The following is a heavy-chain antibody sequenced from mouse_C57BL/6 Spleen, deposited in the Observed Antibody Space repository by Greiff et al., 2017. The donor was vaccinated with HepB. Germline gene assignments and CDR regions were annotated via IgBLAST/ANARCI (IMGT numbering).Heavy chain of an antibody. D-gene: IGHD1-1*01. CDR1: GFSLTSYG. CDR2: IWRGGST. Sequence: VQLQQSGPGLVQPSQSLSITCTVSGFSLTSYGVHWVRQSPGKGLEWLGVIWRGGSTDYNAAFMSRLSITKDNSKSQVFFKMNSLQADDTAIYYCAKNYYGSRFYWYFDVWGTGTTVTVSS. CDR3: AKNYYGSRFYWYFDV. V-gene: IGHV2-5*01. J-gene: IGHJ1*03.